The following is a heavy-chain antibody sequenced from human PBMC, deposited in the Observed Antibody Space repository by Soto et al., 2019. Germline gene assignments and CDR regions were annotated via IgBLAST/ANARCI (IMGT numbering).Heavy chain of an antibody. V-gene: IGHV3-30*03. CDR1: GFTFSSYG. CDR2: ISYDGSNK. CDR3: TRQLSSSGWYYFDY. Sequence: PGGSLRLSCAASGFTFSSYGMHWVRQAPGKGLEWVAVISYDGSNKYYADSVKGRFTISRDNSENTLYLQMNSLRAEDTAVYYCTRQLSSSGWYYFDYWGQGTLVTVSS. J-gene: IGHJ4*02. D-gene: IGHD6-19*01.